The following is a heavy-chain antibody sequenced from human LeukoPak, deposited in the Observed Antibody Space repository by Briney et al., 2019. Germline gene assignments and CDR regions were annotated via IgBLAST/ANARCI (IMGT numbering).Heavy chain of an antibody. V-gene: IGHV3-48*03. CDR2: ISSSGSTI. J-gene: IGHJ4*02. Sequence: SLRLSCAASGFTFSSYEMNWVRQAPGEGLEWVSYISSSGSTIYYADSVKGRFTISRDNAKNSLYLQMNSLRAEDTAVYYCARRAGAYTHPYDYWGQGTLVTVSS. CDR1: GFTFSSYE. CDR3: ARRAGAYTHPYDY. D-gene: IGHD3-16*01.